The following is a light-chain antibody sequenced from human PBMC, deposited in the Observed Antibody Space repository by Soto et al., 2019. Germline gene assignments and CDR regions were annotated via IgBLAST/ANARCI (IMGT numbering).Light chain of an antibody. J-gene: IGLJ2*01. CDR2: DNS. CDR3: QSYDSRLSAVV. V-gene: IGLV1-40*01. CDR1: SSNIGAGFD. Sequence: QSVLTQPPSVSGAPGQRVTISCTGNSSNIGAGFDVHWYQQLPGTAPKLLIYDNSNRPSGVPDRFSGSKSGTSASLAITGXQAEXXTDYYCQSYDSRLSAVVFGGGTKLTVL.